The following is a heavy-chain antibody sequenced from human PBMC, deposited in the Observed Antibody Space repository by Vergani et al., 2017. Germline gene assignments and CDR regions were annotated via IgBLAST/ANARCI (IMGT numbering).Heavy chain of an antibody. CDR1: GYTFTGYY. V-gene: IGHV1-2*02. D-gene: IGHD2-2*01. CDR2: INPNSGGT. Sequence: HVQLVQSGAEVKKPGASVKVSCKASGYTFTGYYMHWVRQAPGQGLEWMGWINPNSGGTNYAQKFQGRVTMTRDTSIRTAYMELSRLRSDDTAVYYCARDYGYCSSTSCPNWFDPWGQGTLVTVSS. J-gene: IGHJ5*02. CDR3: ARDYGYCSSTSCPNWFDP.